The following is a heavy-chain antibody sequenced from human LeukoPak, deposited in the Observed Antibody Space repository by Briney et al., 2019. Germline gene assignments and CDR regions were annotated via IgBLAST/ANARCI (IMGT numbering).Heavy chain of an antibody. CDR1: GGSISSGGYY. J-gene: IGHJ4*02. Sequence: SQTLSLTCTVSGGSISSGGYYWSWIRQHPGKGLEWIGYIYYSGSTYYNPSLKSRVTISVDTSKNQFSLKLSSVTAADTAVYYCARVGAAANPDYYFDYWGQGTLVTVSS. CDR3: ARVGAAANPDYYFDY. V-gene: IGHV4-31*03. CDR2: IYYSGST. D-gene: IGHD2-15*01.